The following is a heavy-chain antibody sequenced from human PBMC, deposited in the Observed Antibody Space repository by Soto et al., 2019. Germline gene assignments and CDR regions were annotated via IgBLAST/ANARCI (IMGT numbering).Heavy chain of an antibody. D-gene: IGHD1-26*01. V-gene: IGHV3-30*18. CDR3: AKEGGLSGSYYISSSYYFDY. CDR1: GFTFSSYG. Sequence: QVQLVESGGGVVQPGRSLRLSCAASGFTFSSYGMHWVRQAPGKGLEWVAIISYDGSNTYYADSVKGRFTISRDNSKNTLYLQRNSLRAEDTSVYYCAKEGGLSGSYYISSSYYFDYWGQGNLVTVSS. CDR2: ISYDGSNT. J-gene: IGHJ4*02.